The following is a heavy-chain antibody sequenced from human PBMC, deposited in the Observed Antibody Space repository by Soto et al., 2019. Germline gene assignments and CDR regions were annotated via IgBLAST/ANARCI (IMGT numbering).Heavy chain of an antibody. D-gene: IGHD6-13*01. CDR2: INSDGSST. Sequence: GGSLRLSCAASGFTFSSYWMHWVRQAPGKGLVWVSRINSDGSSTSYADSVEGRFTISRDNAKNTLYLQMNSLRAEDTAVYYCARDLAAAGLTDYYYYGMDVWGQGTTVTVSS. V-gene: IGHV3-74*01. CDR3: ARDLAAAGLTDYYYYGMDV. CDR1: GFTFSSYW. J-gene: IGHJ6*02.